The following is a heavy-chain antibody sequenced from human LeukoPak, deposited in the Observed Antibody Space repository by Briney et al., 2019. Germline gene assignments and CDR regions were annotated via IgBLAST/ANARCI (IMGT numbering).Heavy chain of an antibody. CDR3: AKGDYPDEGGYITTFDY. J-gene: IGHJ4*02. CDR1: GFMFKSYA. Sequence: PGGSLRLSCAASGFMFKSYAMSWVRQPPGKGLEWVAGINWNRGNIGYADSVKGRFTISRDNAKKSLFLQMNSLRAEDTAFYYCAKGDYPDEGGYITTFDYWGQGALVSVSS. D-gene: IGHD3-9*01. V-gene: IGHV3-9*01. CDR2: INWNRGNI.